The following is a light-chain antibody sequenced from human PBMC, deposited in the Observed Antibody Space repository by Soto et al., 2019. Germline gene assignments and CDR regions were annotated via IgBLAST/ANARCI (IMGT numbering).Light chain of an antibody. CDR2: DVS. CDR1: SRDVGGSNY. J-gene: IGLJ1*01. CDR3: GSYSSSSTLYV. Sequence: QSALTQPASVSGSPGQSITISCTGTSRDVGGSNYVSWYQQHPCKAPKLMIYDVSNRPSGVSNRFSGSKSGHTASLTISGLQAEDEADYYCGSYSSSSTLYVFGTGTKVTVL. V-gene: IGLV2-14*03.